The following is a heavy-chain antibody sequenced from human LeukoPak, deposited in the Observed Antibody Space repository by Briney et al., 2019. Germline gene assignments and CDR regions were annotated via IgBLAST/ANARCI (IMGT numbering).Heavy chain of an antibody. J-gene: IGHJ5*02. D-gene: IGHD6-13*01. CDR1: GGSFSGYY. Sequence: PSETLSLTCAVYGGSFSGYYWSWIRQPPGKGLEWIGEINHSGSTYYNPSLKSRVTISVDTSKNQFSLKLSSVTAADTAVYYCARGSTYSSSWYGQYNWFDPWGQGTLVTVSS. V-gene: IGHV4-34*01. CDR3: ARGSTYSSSWYGQYNWFDP. CDR2: INHSGST.